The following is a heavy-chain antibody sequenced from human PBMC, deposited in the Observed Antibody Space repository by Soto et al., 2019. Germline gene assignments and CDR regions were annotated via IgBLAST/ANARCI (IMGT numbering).Heavy chain of an antibody. CDR3: ASGNRGQGCLQGGYYFDY. D-gene: IGHD4-4*01. CDR1: GGSISSSNW. CDR2: IYHSGST. Sequence: SETLSLTCAVSGGSISSSNWWSWVRQPPGKGLEWIGEIYHSGSTNYNPSLKSRVTISVDKSKNQFSLKLSSVTAADTAVYYCASGNRGQGCLQGGYYFDYWGQGTLVTVSS. J-gene: IGHJ4*02. V-gene: IGHV4-4*02.